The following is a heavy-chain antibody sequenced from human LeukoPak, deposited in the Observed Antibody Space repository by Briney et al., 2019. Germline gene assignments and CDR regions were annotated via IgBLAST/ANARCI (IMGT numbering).Heavy chain of an antibody. Sequence: SETLSLTCTVSGGSISSGSYYWGWIRQPPGKGLEWIGSIYYSGSTYYNPSLKSRVTISVDTSKNQFSLKLSSVTAADTAVYYCASSISSWLVFYIWGQGTLVTVSS. CDR1: GGSISSGSYY. CDR2: IYYSGST. J-gene: IGHJ4*02. V-gene: IGHV4-39*01. D-gene: IGHD6-13*01. CDR3: ASSISSWLVFYI.